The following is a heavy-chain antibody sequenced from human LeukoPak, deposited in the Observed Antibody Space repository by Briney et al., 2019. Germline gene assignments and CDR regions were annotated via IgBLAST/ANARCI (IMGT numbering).Heavy chain of an antibody. V-gene: IGHV3-7*01. CDR3: ARGEVFDY. CDR2: IKQDGSEK. Sequence: GGSLRLSCAASGFTFSSYWMSWVRQAPGKGLEWVANIKQDGSEKYYVDSVKGRFTISRDNSNTLYLQMNSLRAEDTAVYYCARGEVFDYWGQGTLVTVSS. CDR1: GFTFSSYW. J-gene: IGHJ4*02. D-gene: IGHD1-26*01.